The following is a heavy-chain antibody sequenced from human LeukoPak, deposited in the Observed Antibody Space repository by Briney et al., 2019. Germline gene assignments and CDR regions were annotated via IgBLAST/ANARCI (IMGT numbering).Heavy chain of an antibody. Sequence: SETLSLTCTVSGGSISSSSYYWNWVRQPPGKGLEWIREIHHDGRINYNPSLKSRVTLSVDKSKNQFSLRLNSVTAADTAMYYCARSHDHLWGNYPDYWGQGTLVTVSS. CDR1: GGSISSSSYY. CDR2: IHHDGRI. CDR3: ARSHDHLWGNYPDY. V-gene: IGHV4-39*07. D-gene: IGHD3-16*02. J-gene: IGHJ4*02.